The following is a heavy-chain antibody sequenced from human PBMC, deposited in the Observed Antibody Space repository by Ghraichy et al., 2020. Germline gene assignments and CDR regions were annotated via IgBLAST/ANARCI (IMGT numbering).Heavy chain of an antibody. J-gene: IGHJ6*02. D-gene: IGHD2-15*01. CDR3: ARAYRVVGFYYNDGREV. CDR2: ITRSSRTI. Sequence: GGSLRLSCVGSGFTFSSYSMHWVRQSPGKGLEWVSYITRSSRTIFYADSVKGRFTISRDNAQNSLYLQMNSLRDEDTAVYYCARAYRVVGFYYNDGREVCPQGTTGT. V-gene: IGHV3-48*02. CDR1: GFTFSSYS.